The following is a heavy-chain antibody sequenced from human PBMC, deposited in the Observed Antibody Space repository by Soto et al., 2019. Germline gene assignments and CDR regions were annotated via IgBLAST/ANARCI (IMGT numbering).Heavy chain of an antibody. J-gene: IGHJ6*02. CDR2: IWYDGSNK. Sequence: GGSLRLSCAASGFTFSSYGMHWVRQAPGKGLEWVAVIWYDGSNKYYADSVKGRFTISRDNSKNTLYLQMNSLRAEDTAVYYCARDLRRGLTMVRGVPSPDGMDVWGQGTTVTVSS. CDR3: ARDLRRGLTMVRGVPSPDGMDV. V-gene: IGHV3-33*01. CDR1: GFTFSSYG. D-gene: IGHD3-10*01.